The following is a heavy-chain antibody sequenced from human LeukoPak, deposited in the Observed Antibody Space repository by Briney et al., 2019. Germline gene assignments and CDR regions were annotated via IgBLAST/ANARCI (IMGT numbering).Heavy chain of an antibody. V-gene: IGHV3-33*06. CDR2: VWYDGSNK. CDR3: AKGGFGEDYSYYMDV. J-gene: IGHJ6*03. Sequence: PGRSLRLSCAASGFTFSRYGMHWVRQAPGKGLEWVAVVWYDGSNKYYADSVKGRFTISRDNSKNTLYLQMNSLRAEDMAVFYCAKGGFGEDYSYYMDVWGKGTTVTVSS. CDR1: GFTFSRYG. D-gene: IGHD3-10*01.